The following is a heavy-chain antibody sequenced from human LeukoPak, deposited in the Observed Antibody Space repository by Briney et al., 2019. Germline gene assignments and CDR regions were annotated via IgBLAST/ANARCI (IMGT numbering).Heavy chain of an antibody. CDR3: AREMALSLYDFWSGYPFDP. D-gene: IGHD3-3*01. J-gene: IGHJ5*02. CDR2: MNPNSGNT. CDR1: GYTLTELS. Sequence: ASVKVSCKVSGYTLTELSMHWVRQAPGKGLEWMGWMNPNSGNTGYAQKFQGRVTITRNTSISTAYMELSSLRSEDTAVYYCAREMALSLYDFWSGYPFDPWGQGTLVTVSS. V-gene: IGHV1-8*03.